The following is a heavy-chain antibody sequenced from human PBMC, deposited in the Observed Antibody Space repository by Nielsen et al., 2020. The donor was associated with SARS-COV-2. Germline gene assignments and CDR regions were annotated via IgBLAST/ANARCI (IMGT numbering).Heavy chain of an antibody. V-gene: IGHV4-39*07. CDR2: IYYSGST. CDR3: ARGGVRSFDY. CDR1: GGSISSSSYY. D-gene: IGHD4-23*01. Sequence: SETLSLTCTVSGGSISSSSYYWGWIRQPPGKGLEWIGSIYYSGSTYYNPSLKSRVTISVDTSKNQFSLKLSSVTAADTAVYYCARGGVRSFDYWGQGTLVTVSS. J-gene: IGHJ4*02.